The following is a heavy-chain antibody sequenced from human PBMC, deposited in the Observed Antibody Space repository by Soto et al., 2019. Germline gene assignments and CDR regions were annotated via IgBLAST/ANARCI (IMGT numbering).Heavy chain of an antibody. CDR1: GYTFTSYD. D-gene: IGHD4-4*01. Sequence: ASVKVSCKASGYTFTSYDINWVRQATGQGLEWMGWMNPNSGNTGYAQKFQGRVTMTRNTSISTAYMELSSLRSEDTAVYYCARGGEDYSKGYYYYYYMDVWGKGTTVTVSS. J-gene: IGHJ6*03. CDR2: MNPNSGNT. CDR3: ARGGEDYSKGYYYYYYMDV. V-gene: IGHV1-8*01.